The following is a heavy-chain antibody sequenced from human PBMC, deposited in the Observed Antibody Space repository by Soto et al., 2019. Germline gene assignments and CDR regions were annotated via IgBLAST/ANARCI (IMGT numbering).Heavy chain of an antibody. CDR1: RGTFSSYA. CDR2: IIPIFGTA. Sequence: QVQLVQSGAEVKKPGSSVKVSCKASRGTFSSYAISWVRQAPGQGLEWMGGIIPIFGTANYAQKFQGRVTISADESTSTAHMKLSSLRSEDTAVYYCARDQGHSGAVASSFCHCGMDVWGQGTTVTVSS. J-gene: IGHJ6*02. V-gene: IGHV1-69*01. CDR3: ARDQGHSGAVASSFCHCGMDV. D-gene: IGHD6-19*01.